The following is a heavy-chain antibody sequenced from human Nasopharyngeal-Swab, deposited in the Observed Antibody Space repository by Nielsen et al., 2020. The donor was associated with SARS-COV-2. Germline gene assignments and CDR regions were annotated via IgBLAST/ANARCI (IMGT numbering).Heavy chain of an antibody. CDR3: ASVGSSSWYQLWFDP. CDR2: INHSGST. J-gene: IGHJ5*02. D-gene: IGHD6-13*01. Sequence: RQAPGKGLEWIGEINHSGSTNYNPSLKSRVTISVDTSRNQFSLKLSSVTAADTAVYYCASVGSSSWYQLWFDPWGQGTLVTVSS. V-gene: IGHV4-34*01.